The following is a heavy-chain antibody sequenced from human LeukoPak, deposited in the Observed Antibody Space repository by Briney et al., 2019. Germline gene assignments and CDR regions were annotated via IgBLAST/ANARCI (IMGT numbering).Heavy chain of an antibody. D-gene: IGHD5-24*01. J-gene: IGHJ4*02. CDR2: IYYSGST. CDR1: GGSISSSSYY. Sequence: SETLSLTCTVSGGSISSSSYYWGWIRQPPGKGLEWIGSIYYSGSTYYNPSLKSRVTISVDTSKNQFSLKLSSVTAADTAVYYCARGEMVSVGFDYWGQGTLVTVSS. CDR3: ARGEMVSVGFDY. V-gene: IGHV4-39*07.